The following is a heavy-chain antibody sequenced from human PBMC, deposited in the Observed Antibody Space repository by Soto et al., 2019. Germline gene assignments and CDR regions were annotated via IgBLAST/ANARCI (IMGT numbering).Heavy chain of an antibody. CDR1: GFTFSSYA. CDR2: ISYDGTNK. CDR3: ARVVHFDSSGFGL. D-gene: IGHD3-22*01. J-gene: IGHJ3*01. V-gene: IGHV3-30-3*01. Sequence: GGSLRLSCAASGFTFSSYAMHWVRQAPGKVLEWVSVISYDGTNKNYADSVKGRFTISRDNSKNTLYLQMNSLRDEDTAVYYCARVVHFDSSGFGLWGQGTMVNVSS.